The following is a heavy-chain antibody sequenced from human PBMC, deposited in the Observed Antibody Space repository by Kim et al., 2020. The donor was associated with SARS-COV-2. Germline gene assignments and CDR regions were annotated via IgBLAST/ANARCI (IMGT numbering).Heavy chain of an antibody. CDR2: IYYSGST. Sequence: SETLSLTCTVSGGSISSRSYYWGWIRQPPGNGLEWIGSIYYSGSTYYNPSLKSRVTISVDTSKNQFSLKLSSVTAADTAVYYCARLDYGGNSWYFDYWGQGTLVTVSS. J-gene: IGHJ4*02. CDR1: GGSISSRSYY. CDR3: ARLDYGGNSWYFDY. V-gene: IGHV4-39*01. D-gene: IGHD4-17*01.